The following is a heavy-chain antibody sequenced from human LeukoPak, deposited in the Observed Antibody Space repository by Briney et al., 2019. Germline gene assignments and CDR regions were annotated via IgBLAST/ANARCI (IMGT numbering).Heavy chain of an antibody. Sequence: GASVKVSCKASGYTFTSYGISWVRQAPGQGLEWMGWISAYNGNTNYAQKLQGRVTMTRDTSTSTVYMELSSLRSEDTAVYYCARDNSGGSTWWFDPWGQGTLVTVSS. CDR1: GYTFTSYG. CDR2: ISAYNGNT. J-gene: IGHJ5*02. D-gene: IGHD2-15*01. V-gene: IGHV1-18*01. CDR3: ARDNSGGSTWWFDP.